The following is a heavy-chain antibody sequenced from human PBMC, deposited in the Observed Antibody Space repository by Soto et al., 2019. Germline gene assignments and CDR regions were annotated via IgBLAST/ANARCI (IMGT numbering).Heavy chain of an antibody. CDR1: GFTVSSNY. D-gene: IGHD3-10*01. V-gene: IGHV3-66*01. CDR3: ATDGGFGKRFTR. J-gene: IGHJ4*02. CDR2: IYSGGST. Sequence: EVQLVESGGGLVQPGGSLRLSCAASGFTVSSNYMSWVRQAPGKGLEWVSVIYSGGSTYYADSVKGRFTISRDNSKNTEYRQMSRLRAEDTSGYYCATDGGFGKRFTRWGQGAVVTVS.